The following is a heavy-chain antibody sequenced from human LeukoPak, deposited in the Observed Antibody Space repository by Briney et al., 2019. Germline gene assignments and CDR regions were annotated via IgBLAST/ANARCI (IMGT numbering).Heavy chain of an antibody. D-gene: IGHD4-17*01. CDR1: GFTFSSYA. V-gene: IGHV3-23*01. Sequence: GGSLRLSCAASGFTFSSYAMSWVRQAPGKGLEWDSAISGSGGSTYYADSVKGRFTISRDNSKNTLYLQMNSLRAEDTAVYYCARRHPSRHGDRRDAFDIWGQGTMVTVSS. CDR3: ARRHPSRHGDRRDAFDI. CDR2: ISGSGGST. J-gene: IGHJ3*02.